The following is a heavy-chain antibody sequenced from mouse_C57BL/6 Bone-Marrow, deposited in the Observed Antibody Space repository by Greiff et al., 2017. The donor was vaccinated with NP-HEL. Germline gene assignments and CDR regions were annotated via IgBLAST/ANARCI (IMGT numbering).Heavy chain of an antibody. D-gene: IGHD1-1*01. V-gene: IGHV1-81*01. Sequence: QVQLQQSGAELARPGASVKLSCKASGYTFTSYGISWVKQRTGQGLEWIGEIYPRSGNTYYNEKFKGKATLTADKSSSTAYMELRSLTSEDSAVYFCAREDYYYGSGWYIDVWGTGTTVTVSS. CDR2: IYPRSGNT. J-gene: IGHJ1*03. CDR3: AREDYYYGSGWYIDV. CDR1: GYTFTSYG.